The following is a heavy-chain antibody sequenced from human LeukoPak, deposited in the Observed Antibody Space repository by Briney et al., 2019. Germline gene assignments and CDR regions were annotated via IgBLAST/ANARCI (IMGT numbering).Heavy chain of an antibody. D-gene: IGHD3-10*02. CDR2: ISSSGSTI. CDR1: GFTYSSYE. CDR3: AELGITMIGGV. V-gene: IGHV3-48*03. J-gene: IGHJ6*04. Sequence: GGSLRLSCAASGFTYSSYEMNCAREAPGKGLGGVSYISSSGSTISYADTVKGRFTISRDNAKNSLYLQMNSLRAEDTAVYYCAELGITMIGGVWGKGTTVTISS.